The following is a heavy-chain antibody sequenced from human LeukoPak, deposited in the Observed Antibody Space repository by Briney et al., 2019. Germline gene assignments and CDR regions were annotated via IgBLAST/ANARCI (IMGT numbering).Heavy chain of an antibody. V-gene: IGHV3-23*01. CDR1: GFTFSSYG. Sequence: GGSLRLSCAASGFTFSSYGMHWVRQAPGKGLEWVSAISGSGGSTHYADSVKGRFTISRDNSKNTLYLQMNSLRAEDTAVYYCAKDVDNRVYRLFFEYWGQGTLVTVSS. CDR2: ISGSGGST. CDR3: AKDVDNRVYRLFFEY. J-gene: IGHJ4*02. D-gene: IGHD5-12*01.